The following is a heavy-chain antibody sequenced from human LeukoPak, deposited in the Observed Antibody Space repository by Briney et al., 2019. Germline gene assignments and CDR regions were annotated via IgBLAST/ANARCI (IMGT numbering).Heavy chain of an antibody. CDR1: GFTFSSYG. V-gene: IGHV3-30*03. CDR2: ISYDGSNK. D-gene: IGHD3-22*01. J-gene: IGHJ4*02. Sequence: AGGSLRLSCAASGFTFSSYGMHWVRQAPGKGLEWVAVISYDGSNKYYADSVKGRFTISRDNSKNTLYLQMNSLRAEDTAVYYCARQEEENYYDSRGSIDYWGQGTLVTVSS. CDR3: ARQEEENYYDSRGSIDY.